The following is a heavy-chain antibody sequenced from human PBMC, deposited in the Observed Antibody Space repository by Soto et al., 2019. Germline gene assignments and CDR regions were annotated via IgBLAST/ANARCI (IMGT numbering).Heavy chain of an antibody. J-gene: IGHJ4*02. CDR1: GCSISSSSYY. CDR2: IYYSGST. CDR3: ARVYSSGWYYFDY. Sequence: TSETLSLTCTVSGCSISSSSYYWGWIRQPPGKGLEWIGSIYYSGSTYYNPSLKSRVTISVDTSKNQFSLKLSSVTAADTAVYNCARVYSSGWYYFDYWGQGTLVTVSS. V-gene: IGHV4-39*07. D-gene: IGHD6-19*01.